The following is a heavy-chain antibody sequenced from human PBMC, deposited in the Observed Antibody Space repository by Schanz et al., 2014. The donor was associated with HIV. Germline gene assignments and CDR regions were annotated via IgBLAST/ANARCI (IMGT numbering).Heavy chain of an antibody. D-gene: IGHD1-1*01. CDR3: ARFANWAFDI. Sequence: EVQLVESGGGLIQPGGSRRLSCAASGFAVSGNYMSWVRQAPGKGLEWVSTLYNGGDTYYADSVKGRFTISRDNSKNTVYLQMNSLRVEDTAVYYCARFANWAFDIWGQGTTVTVSS. CDR2: LYNGGDT. CDR1: GFAVSGNY. J-gene: IGHJ3*02. V-gene: IGHV3-53*01.